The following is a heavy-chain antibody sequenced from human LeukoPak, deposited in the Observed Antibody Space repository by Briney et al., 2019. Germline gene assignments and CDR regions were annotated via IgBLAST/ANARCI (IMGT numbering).Heavy chain of an antibody. V-gene: IGHV4-59*02. CDR3: ARGPYDSSGYAWAFDI. J-gene: IGHJ3*02. Sequence: PSETLSLTCTVSGGSVSGYYWAWVRQPPGKGLEWIGYIYYSGSTNYNPSLKSRVTISVDTSKNQFSLKLSSVTAADTAVYYCARGPYDSSGYAWAFDIWGQGTMVTVSS. CDR1: GGSVSGYY. CDR2: IYYSGST. D-gene: IGHD3-22*01.